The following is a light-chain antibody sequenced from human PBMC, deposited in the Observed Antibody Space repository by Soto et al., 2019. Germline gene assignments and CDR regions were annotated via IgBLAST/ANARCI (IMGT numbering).Light chain of an antibody. V-gene: IGKV1-39*01. CDR3: QQSFSAPRT. CDR1: QTISDY. CDR2: AAS. Sequence: DIQMTQSPSSLSASVGDRVTITCRASQTISDYVNWYQQKPGKAPKVLIYAASNLQSGVPSRFSGRGSGTDFTLTISSLHPEDFATYYCQQSFSAPRTFGPGTSVEVK. J-gene: IGKJ1*01.